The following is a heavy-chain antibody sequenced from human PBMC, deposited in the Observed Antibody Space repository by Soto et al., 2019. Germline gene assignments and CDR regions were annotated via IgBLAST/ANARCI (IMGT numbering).Heavy chain of an antibody. V-gene: IGHV1-8*01. Sequence: SLKLSCTASGYTFTGYDINWVRQATGQGLEWMGWMNPNSGNTGYAQKFQGRVTMTRNTSISTAYMELSSLRSEDTAVYYCARGSYDSSGSHNWFDHSGQGTLVTVSS. D-gene: IGHD3-22*01. J-gene: IGHJ5*02. CDR1: GYTFTGYD. CDR3: ARGSYDSSGSHNWFDH. CDR2: MNPNSGNT.